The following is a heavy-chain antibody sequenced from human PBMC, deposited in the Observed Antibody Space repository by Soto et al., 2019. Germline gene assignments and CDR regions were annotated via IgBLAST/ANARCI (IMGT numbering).Heavy chain of an antibody. Sequence: QVQLVQSVAEVKKPGASVKVSCKASGYTLNTYGITWVRQAPGQGLEWMGWISANNDHTNYPQKLQGRVNMTTDTSTSTAYMELRSLTSEETAVYYCARGTYFDYWGQGTLVTVSS. J-gene: IGHJ4*02. CDR2: ISANNDHT. V-gene: IGHV1-18*01. CDR1: GYTLNTYG. CDR3: ARGTYFDY.